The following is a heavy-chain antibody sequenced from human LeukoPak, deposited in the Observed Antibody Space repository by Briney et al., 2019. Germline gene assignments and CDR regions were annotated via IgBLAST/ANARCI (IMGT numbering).Heavy chain of an antibody. V-gene: IGHV1-69*05. CDR2: IIPIFGTA. CDR3: ARDRLDSSGYYYEMGFDP. CDR1: GGTFSSYA. Sequence: SVKVSCKASGGTFSSYAISWVRQAPGQGLEWVGGIIPIFGTANYAQKFQGRVTITTDESTSTAYMELSSLRSEDTAVYYCARDRLDSSGYYYEMGFDPWGQGTLVTVSS. D-gene: IGHD3-22*01. J-gene: IGHJ5*02.